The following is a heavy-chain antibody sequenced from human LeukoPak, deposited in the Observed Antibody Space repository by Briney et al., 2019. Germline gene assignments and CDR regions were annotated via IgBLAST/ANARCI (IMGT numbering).Heavy chain of an antibody. D-gene: IGHD1-26*01. CDR2: IKEGGGEK. J-gene: IGHJ4*02. CDR3: ARDPYSGSPD. V-gene: IGHV3-7*01. CDR1: GFTFSSYW. Sequence: GGSLRLSCAASGFTFSSYWMNWVRQAPGKGLEWVAAIKEGGGEKDYVDSVKGRFTISRDNAKNSLYLQMNSLRAEDTAVYYCARDPYSGSPDWGQGTLVTVSS.